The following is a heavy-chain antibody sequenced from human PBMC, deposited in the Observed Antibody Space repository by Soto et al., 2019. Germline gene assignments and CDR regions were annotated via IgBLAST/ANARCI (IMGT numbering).Heavy chain of an antibody. CDR3: ARASGDYIWGSYAFDI. V-gene: IGHV3-64*01. D-gene: IGHD3-16*01. CDR2: ISSNGGST. Sequence: ESGGGLVQPGGSLRLSCAASGFTFSSYAMHWVRQAPGKGLEYVSAISSNGGSTYYANSVKGRFTISRDNSKNTLYLQMGSLRAEDMAVYYCARASGDYIWGSYAFDIWGQGTMVTVSS. J-gene: IGHJ3*02. CDR1: GFTFSSYA.